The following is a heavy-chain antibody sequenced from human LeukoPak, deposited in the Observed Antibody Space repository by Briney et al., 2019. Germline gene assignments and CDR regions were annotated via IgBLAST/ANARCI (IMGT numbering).Heavy chain of an antibody. CDR3: GKDYGYYDYGISVRGKNWFDP. J-gene: IGHJ5*02. Sequence: AETLRLSCAASGFTFSDLGMHWVRQAPGKGLEWGAFIRYDGSTRYYADPVKGGFTIFRDSSKNTLYLQMTSLRAEDTAVYYCGKDYGYYDYGISVRGKNWFDPWGQGTLVTV. CDR1: GFTFSDLG. V-gene: IGHV3-30*02. D-gene: IGHD4-17*01. CDR2: IRYDGSTR.